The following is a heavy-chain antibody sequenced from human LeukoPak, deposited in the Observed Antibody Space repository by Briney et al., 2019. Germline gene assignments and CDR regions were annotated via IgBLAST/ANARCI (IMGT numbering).Heavy chain of an antibody. CDR1: GFTVSNNY. CDR2: IYSGGST. V-gene: IGHV3-66*01. CDR3: ARDLAGYNSFDY. Sequence: GGSLRLSCAASGFTVSNNYMSWVRQAPGKGLVWVSSIYSGGSTYYADSVKGRFTISRDNSKNTLYLQMNSLRAEDTAVYYCARDLAGYNSFDYWGQGTLVTVSS. D-gene: IGHD5-24*01. J-gene: IGHJ4*02.